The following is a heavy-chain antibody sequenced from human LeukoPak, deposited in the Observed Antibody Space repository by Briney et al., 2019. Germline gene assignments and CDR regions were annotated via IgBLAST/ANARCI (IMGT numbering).Heavy chain of an antibody. Sequence: SETLSLTCAVYGGSFSGYYWSWIRQPPGKGLEWIGEINHSGSTNYNPSLKSRVTISVDTSKNQFSLKLSSVTAADTAVYYCARGANYYDSSGYSATFDYWSQGTLFTVSS. CDR3: ARGANYYDSSGYSATFDY. CDR1: GGSFSGYY. J-gene: IGHJ4*02. V-gene: IGHV4-34*01. CDR2: INHSGST. D-gene: IGHD3-22*01.